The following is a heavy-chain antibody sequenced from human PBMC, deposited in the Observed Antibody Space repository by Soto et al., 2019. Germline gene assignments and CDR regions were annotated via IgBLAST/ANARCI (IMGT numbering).Heavy chain of an antibody. D-gene: IGHD4-17*01. CDR2: ISAYNGNT. V-gene: IGHV1-18*01. Sequence: ASVKVSCKASGYTFTSYGISWVRQAPGQGLEWMGWISAYNGNTNYAQKLQGRVTMTTDTSTSTAYMELRSLRSDDTAVYYCARDEGVTTSPDYFDYWGQGTLVTVSS. J-gene: IGHJ4*02. CDR1: GYTFTSYG. CDR3: ARDEGVTTSPDYFDY.